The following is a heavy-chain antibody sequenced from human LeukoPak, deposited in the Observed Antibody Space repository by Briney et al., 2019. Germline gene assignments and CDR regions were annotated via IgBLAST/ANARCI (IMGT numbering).Heavy chain of an antibody. J-gene: IGHJ5*02. CDR3: AKDVTVTNWLDP. Sequence: GGSLRLSCAASRFTFSNYAMTWVRQTPGKGLEWVSTINSGGYTYYADYVKGRFTISRDNSKNTLYLQMNSLRAEDTAVYYCAKDVTVTNWLDPWGQGTLVTVSS. D-gene: IGHD4-17*01. CDR1: RFTFSNYA. V-gene: IGHV3-23*01. CDR2: INSGGYT.